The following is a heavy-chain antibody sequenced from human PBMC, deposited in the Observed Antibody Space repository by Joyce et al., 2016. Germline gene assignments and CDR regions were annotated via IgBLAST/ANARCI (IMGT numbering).Heavy chain of an antibody. CDR2: IIPIFGTT. CDR1: GGTFSNYA. Sequence: QVQLVQSGAEVKKPGSSVKVSCKSSGGTFSNYAISWVRQAPGKGLEWMGGIIPIFGTTNYAQKFQGRVTITADESTTTAYMELSSLRSEDTAVYYCASRAQSGSYSVDWYFDLWGRGTLVTVSS. V-gene: IGHV1-69*01. D-gene: IGHD1-26*01. CDR3: ASRAQSGSYSVDWYFDL. J-gene: IGHJ2*01.